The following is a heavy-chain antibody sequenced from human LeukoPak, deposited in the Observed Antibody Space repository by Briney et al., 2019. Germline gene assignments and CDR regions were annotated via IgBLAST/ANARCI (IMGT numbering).Heavy chain of an antibody. J-gene: IGHJ6*04. Sequence: PSETLSLTCAVYGGSFSGYYWSWIRQPPGKGLEWIGEINHSGSTNYNPSLKSRVTISVDTSKNQFSLELSSVTAADTAVYYCARSPGIYSYGPKVSGMDVWGKGTTVTVSS. CDR2: INHSGST. CDR1: GGSFSGYY. V-gene: IGHV4-34*01. D-gene: IGHD5-18*01. CDR3: ARSPGIYSYGPKVSGMDV.